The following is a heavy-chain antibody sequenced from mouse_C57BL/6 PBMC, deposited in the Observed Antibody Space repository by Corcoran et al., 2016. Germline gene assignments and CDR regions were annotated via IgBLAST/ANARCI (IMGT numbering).Heavy chain of an antibody. Sequence: EVQLQQSGPVLVKPGASVKMSCKASGYTFTDYYMNWVQQSHGKSLEWIGVINPYNGGTSYNQKFKGKATLTVDKSSSTAYMELNSLTSEDSAVYYCARGGYYGSSPPYWYFDVWGTGTTVTVSS. CDR1: GYTFTDYY. CDR3: ARGGYYGSSPPYWYFDV. V-gene: IGHV1-19*01. CDR2: INPYNGGT. J-gene: IGHJ1*03. D-gene: IGHD1-1*01.